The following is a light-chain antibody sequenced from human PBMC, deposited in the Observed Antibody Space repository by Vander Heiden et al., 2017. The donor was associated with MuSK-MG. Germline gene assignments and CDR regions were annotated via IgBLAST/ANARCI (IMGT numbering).Light chain of an antibody. V-gene: IGKV3-15*01. CDR3: LQVKNWPNT. J-gene: IGKJ2*01. CDR2: ATS. CDR1: QSVGSN. Sequence: EIVMTQSPVTLSVSPGERATLSCRASQSVGSNLAWYQQRPGQAPRLLIYATSISATGIPARFTGSGSGTEFTLSISSLQSEDIAVYYCLQVKNWPNTFGQGTKLDNK.